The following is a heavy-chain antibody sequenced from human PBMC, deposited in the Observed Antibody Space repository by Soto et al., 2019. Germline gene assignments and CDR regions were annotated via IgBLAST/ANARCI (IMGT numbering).Heavy chain of an antibody. V-gene: IGHV1-2*02. Sequence: ASVKVSCKASGYTFTGYYMHWVRQAPGQGLEWMGWINPNSDGTNYAQKFQGRVTMTRDTSISTAYLELSRLRSDDTAVYYCARVVSMIVVVGEGAFDIWGQGTMVTVSS. J-gene: IGHJ3*02. CDR2: INPNSDGT. CDR3: ARVVSMIVVVGEGAFDI. D-gene: IGHD3-22*01. CDR1: GYTFTGYY.